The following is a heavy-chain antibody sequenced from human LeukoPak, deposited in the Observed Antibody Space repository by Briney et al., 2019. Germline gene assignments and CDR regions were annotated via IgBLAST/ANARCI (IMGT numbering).Heavy chain of an antibody. V-gene: IGHV4-34*01. Sequence: SETLSLTCAVYGGSFRGYYWSWIRQPPGKGLEWIGEINHSGSTNYNPSLKSRVTISVDTSKNQFSLKLSSVTAADTAVYYCARRRSVLRYFDWYSPWFDPWGQGTLVTVSS. D-gene: IGHD3-9*01. CDR3: ARRRSVLRYFDWYSPWFDP. CDR1: GGSFRGYY. CDR2: INHSGST. J-gene: IGHJ5*02.